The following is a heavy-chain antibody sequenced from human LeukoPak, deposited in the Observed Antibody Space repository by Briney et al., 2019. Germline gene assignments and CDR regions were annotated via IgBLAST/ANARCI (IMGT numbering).Heavy chain of an antibody. CDR1: GGSISSYY. CDR2: IYTTGST. D-gene: IGHD1-26*01. CDR3: AGAKEGESYYFFDY. V-gene: IGHV4-4*07. Sequence: SETLSLTCTGSGGSISSYYWNWIRQPAGKGLEWIGRIYTTGSTNYNPSLKSRVTMSVDTSKNQFSLKLNSVTAADTAVYYCAGAKEGESYYFFDYWGQGTLVTVSS. J-gene: IGHJ4*02.